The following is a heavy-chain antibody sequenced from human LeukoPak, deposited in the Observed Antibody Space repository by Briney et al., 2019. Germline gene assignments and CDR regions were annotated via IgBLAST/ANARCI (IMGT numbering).Heavy chain of an antibody. Sequence: SETLSLTCTVSGGSISSSSYYWGWIRQPPGKGLEWIGSIYYSGSTYYNPSLKSRVTISVDTSKNQFSLKLSSVTAADTAVYYCAREVNSAGSAFDIWGQGTMVTVSS. CDR3: AREVNSAGSAFDI. CDR1: GGSISSSSYY. CDR2: IYYSGST. D-gene: IGHD6-19*01. V-gene: IGHV4-39*07. J-gene: IGHJ3*02.